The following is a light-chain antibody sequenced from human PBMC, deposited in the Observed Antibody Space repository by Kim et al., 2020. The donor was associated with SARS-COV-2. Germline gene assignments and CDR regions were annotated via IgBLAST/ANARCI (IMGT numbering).Light chain of an antibody. CDR1: QDIRKD. J-gene: IGKJ5*01. CDR3: LQHNSYPIT. Sequence: ASVGDRGTITCRASQDIRKDLGWYQQSPGRAPKRLIYGASSLQSGVPSRFSGSGSGTEFTLTISSLQPEDFATYFCLQHNSYPITFGQGTRLEIK. CDR2: GAS. V-gene: IGKV1-17*01.